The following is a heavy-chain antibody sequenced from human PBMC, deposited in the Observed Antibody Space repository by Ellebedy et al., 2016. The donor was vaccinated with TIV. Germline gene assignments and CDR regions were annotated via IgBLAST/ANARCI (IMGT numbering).Heavy chain of an antibody. Sequence: PGGSLRLSCTASGFTFGDYAMSWFRQAPGKGLEWVGFIRSKAYGGTTEYAASVKGRFTISRDDSKSIAYLQMNSLKTEDTAVYYCTRTWNTRSPTADYWGQGTLVTVSS. J-gene: IGHJ4*02. V-gene: IGHV3-49*03. CDR3: TRTWNTRSPTADY. CDR2: IRSKAYGGTT. D-gene: IGHD1/OR15-1a*01. CDR1: GFTFGDYA.